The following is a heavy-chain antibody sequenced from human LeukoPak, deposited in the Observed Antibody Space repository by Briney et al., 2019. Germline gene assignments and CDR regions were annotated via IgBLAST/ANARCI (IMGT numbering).Heavy chain of an antibody. Sequence: ASVKVSCKTSGYTFSNYAISWVRQAPGQGLEWMGWISTYTGNTKYAQKFQGRVTMTTETSTSTAFMELRSLESDDTAVYCCARDYGSGTYSLYYYGLDVWGQGTTVTVSS. D-gene: IGHD3-10*01. V-gene: IGHV1-18*01. CDR1: GYTFSNYA. J-gene: IGHJ6*02. CDR3: ARDYGSGTYSLYYYGLDV. CDR2: ISTYTGNT.